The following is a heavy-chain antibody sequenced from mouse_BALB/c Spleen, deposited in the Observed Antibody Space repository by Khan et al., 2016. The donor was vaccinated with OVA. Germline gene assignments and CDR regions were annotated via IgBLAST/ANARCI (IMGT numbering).Heavy chain of an antibody. CDR2: INPSTGYT. CDR3: ARRGLRWDFDY. D-gene: IGHD1-1*01. J-gene: IGHJ2*01. CDR1: GYTFINYW. Sequence: VQLQQSGAELAKPGASVKMSCKASGYTFINYWILWVKQRPGQGLEWIGYINPSTGYTEYNQNFKDKATLTAAKSSSTAYMQLRSLTSEDSAVYYCARRGLRWDFDYWGQGTTLTVSS. V-gene: IGHV1-7*01.